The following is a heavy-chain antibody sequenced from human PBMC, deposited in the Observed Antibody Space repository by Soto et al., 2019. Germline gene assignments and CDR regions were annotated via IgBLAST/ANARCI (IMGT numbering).Heavy chain of an antibody. D-gene: IGHD2-15*01. J-gene: IGHJ6*03. Sequence: QVQLVQSGAEVKKPGASVKVSCKASGYTFTSYGISWVRQAPGQGLEWMGWISAYNGNTNYAQKLQGRVTMTTDTSTSTAYMGLRSLRSDDTAVYYCARGRYCSGGSCYFDSFWYYYYYMDVWGKGTTVTVSS. CDR1: GYTFTSYG. CDR3: ARGRYCSGGSCYFDSFWYYYYYMDV. CDR2: ISAYNGNT. V-gene: IGHV1-18*01.